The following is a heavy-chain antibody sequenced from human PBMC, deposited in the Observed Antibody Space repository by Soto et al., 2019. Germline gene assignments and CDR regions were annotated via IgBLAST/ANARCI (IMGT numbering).Heavy chain of an antibody. D-gene: IGHD3-16*01. CDR3: ARNDVYDMDV. J-gene: IGHJ6*02. Sequence: QVQLQESGPGLVKPSGTLSLTCAVSGDSISSSYWWSWVRQPPGKGLEWIGEINHSTGTNSNPALGGRVTISVANSKNQIVLGVTSVAVADPAVYYCARNDVYDMDVWGQGTTVTVSS. V-gene: IGHV4-4*02. CDR1: GDSISSSYW. CDR2: INHSTGT.